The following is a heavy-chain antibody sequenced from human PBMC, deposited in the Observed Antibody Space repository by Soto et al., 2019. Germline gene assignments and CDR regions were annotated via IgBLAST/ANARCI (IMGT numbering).Heavy chain of an antibody. D-gene: IGHD3-10*01. CDR3: ARSSGGSGKLWNYYGMDV. Sequence: EVQLVESGGGLVKPGGSLRLSGAASGFTFSSYSMNWVRQAPGKGLGWVSSISSGSSYIYYADSVKGRFTISRDNAKNSLYLQMNSLRAEDTAVYYCARSSGGSGKLWNYYGMDVWGQGTTVTVSS. CDR2: ISSGSSYI. V-gene: IGHV3-21*06. CDR1: GFTFSSYS. J-gene: IGHJ6*02.